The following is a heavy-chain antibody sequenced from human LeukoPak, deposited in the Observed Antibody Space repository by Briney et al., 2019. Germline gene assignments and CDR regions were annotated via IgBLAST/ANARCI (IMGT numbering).Heavy chain of an antibody. J-gene: IGHJ4*02. D-gene: IGHD2-2*01. V-gene: IGHV4-61*01. CDR2: IYYSGST. CDR1: GGSVSSGSYY. CDR3: AREDGTRFDY. Sequence: PSETLSLTCTVSGGSVSSGSYYWGWIRQPPGKGLEWIGYIYYSGSTNYNPSLKSRVTISVDTSKNQFSLKLSSVTAADTAVYYCAREDGTRFDYWGQGTLVTVSS.